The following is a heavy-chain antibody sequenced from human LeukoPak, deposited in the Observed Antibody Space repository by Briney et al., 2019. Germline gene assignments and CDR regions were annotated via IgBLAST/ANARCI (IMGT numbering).Heavy chain of an antibody. CDR1: GFTFSSHS. D-gene: IGHD3-16*01. CDR2: IRSSGGYM. Sequence: GVSLRLSCAASGFTFSSHSMNWVRQAPGKGLEWVSHIRSSGGYMYYADSVKGRFIISRDNARNSLSLQMNSLRDEDTALYYCARDVFYGFDIWGLGTVVTVSS. V-gene: IGHV3-48*02. J-gene: IGHJ3*02. CDR3: ARDVFYGFDI.